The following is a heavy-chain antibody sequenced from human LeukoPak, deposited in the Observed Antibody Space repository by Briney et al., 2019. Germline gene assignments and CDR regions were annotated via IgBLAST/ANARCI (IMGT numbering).Heavy chain of an antibody. J-gene: IGHJ4*02. V-gene: IGHV3-74*01. CDR3: STQRGGSPGDY. Sequence: PGGSLRLSCATSGLTFSSNWMHWVRQAPGKGLVWVSRINSDGSSTIYADSVKGRFTISRDNAKNTLYLQMNSLRAEDTAVYCCSTQRGGSPGDYWGQGALVTVSS. CDR1: GLTFSSNW. CDR2: INSDGSST. D-gene: IGHD6-25*01.